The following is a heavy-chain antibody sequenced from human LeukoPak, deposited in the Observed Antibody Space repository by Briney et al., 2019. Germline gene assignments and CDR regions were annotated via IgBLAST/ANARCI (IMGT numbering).Heavy chain of an antibody. J-gene: IGHJ3*02. CDR1: GFTFSSYE. Sequence: GGSLRLSCAASGFTFSSYEMNLVRQAPGKGLEWVSYISSSGNTRYYADSVKGRFTISRDNAKNSLYLQMKSLRVEDTAIYYCASFGWKPFDIWGQGTMVTVSS. D-gene: IGHD3-10*01. V-gene: IGHV3-48*03. CDR3: ASFGWKPFDI. CDR2: ISSSGNTR.